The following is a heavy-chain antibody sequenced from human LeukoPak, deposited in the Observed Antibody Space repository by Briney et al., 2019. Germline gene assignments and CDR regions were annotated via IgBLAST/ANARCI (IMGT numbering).Heavy chain of an antibody. D-gene: IGHD3-10*01. V-gene: IGHV4-59*01. Sequence: KPSETLSLTCTVSGDSINNYYWSWIRQPPGKGLEWIGYIYYSGTTNYIPSLKSRVTISVDTSKNQFSLKLSSVTAADTAVYYCARVDNYYGPFDPWGQGTLVTVSS. CDR2: IYYSGTT. CDR3: ARVDNYYGPFDP. CDR1: GDSINNYY. J-gene: IGHJ5*02.